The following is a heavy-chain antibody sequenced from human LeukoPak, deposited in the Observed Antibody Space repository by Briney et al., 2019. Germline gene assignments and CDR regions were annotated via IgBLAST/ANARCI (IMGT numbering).Heavy chain of an antibody. Sequence: PGGSLRLSCAASGSTFSNYWMSWVRQAPGKGLEWVANINQDGSEKHYVDSVKGRFTISRDNAKNSLYLQMDSLRAEDTAVYYCARDAFGGAWYVWGQGTLVTVSS. V-gene: IGHV3-7*01. CDR3: ARDAFGGAWYV. J-gene: IGHJ4*02. CDR2: INQDGSEK. CDR1: GSTFSNYW. D-gene: IGHD6-19*01.